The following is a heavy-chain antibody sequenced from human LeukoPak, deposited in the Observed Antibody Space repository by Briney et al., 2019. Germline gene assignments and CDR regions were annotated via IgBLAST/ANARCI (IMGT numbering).Heavy chain of an antibody. Sequence: GGSLRLSCAASGFTFSSYSMNWVRQAPGKGLEWVSSISSSSSYIYYADSVKGRFTISRDDSKNTLFLQMNSLRVEDTAIYYCARGGYSTYWYVDFWGQGTLVTVSS. CDR2: ISSSSSYI. J-gene: IGHJ4*02. CDR1: GFTFSSYS. D-gene: IGHD6-13*01. CDR3: ARGGYSTYWYVDF. V-gene: IGHV3-21*04.